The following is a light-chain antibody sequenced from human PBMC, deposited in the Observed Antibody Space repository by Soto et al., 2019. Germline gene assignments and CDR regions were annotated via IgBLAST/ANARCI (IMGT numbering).Light chain of an antibody. CDR2: DVT. J-gene: IGLJ1*01. CDR1: SSDIGAYDY. Sequence: QSALTQPASVSGSPGQSITISGTGSSSDIGAYDYVSWYQQRPDKAPKLMIFDVTNRPSGVSERFSGSKSGNTASLTISGLQTEDEADYYCSSYTSSSTPCVFGTGTKLTVL. CDR3: SSYTSSSTPCV. V-gene: IGLV2-14*01.